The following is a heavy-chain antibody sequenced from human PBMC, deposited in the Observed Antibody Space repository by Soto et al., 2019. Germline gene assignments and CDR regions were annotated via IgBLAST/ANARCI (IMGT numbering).Heavy chain of an antibody. CDR2: ISYDGSNK. D-gene: IGHD2-2*01. CDR1: GLTFGSRA. J-gene: IGHJ4*02. V-gene: IGHV3-30*18. CDR3: AKGRDIVVVPAASDY. Sequence: GGSLRLSCVASGLTFGSRAMHWVRQAPGKGLEWVAVISYDGSNKYYADSVKGRFTISRDNSKNTLYLQMNSLRAEDTAVYYCAKGRDIVVVPAASDYWGQGTLGTVSS.